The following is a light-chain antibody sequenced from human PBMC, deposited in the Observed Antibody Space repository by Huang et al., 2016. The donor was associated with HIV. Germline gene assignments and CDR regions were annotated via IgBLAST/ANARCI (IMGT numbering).Light chain of an antibody. Sequence: EIVLTQSPATLSLSPGERATLSCGASQSVSSSYVAWYQQKPGLAPRLLIYDASSRATGIPDRVSGSGSGTDFTLTISRLEPEDFAVYYCQQYGSSPITFGQGTRLEIK. CDR3: QQYGSSPIT. J-gene: IGKJ5*01. CDR2: DAS. CDR1: QSVSSSY. V-gene: IGKV3D-20*01.